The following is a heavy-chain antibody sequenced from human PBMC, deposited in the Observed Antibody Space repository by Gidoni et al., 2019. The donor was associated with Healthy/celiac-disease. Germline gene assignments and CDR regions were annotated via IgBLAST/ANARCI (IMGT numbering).Heavy chain of an antibody. D-gene: IGHD3-16*02. J-gene: IGHJ6*02. V-gene: IGHV1-69*01. CDR3: ARGIYDYVGGSDRFPPDV. Sequence: QVPLVQSGAEVKKPGSSVKVSCKASVGTFSSYAISWVRQAPGQGLELMGGIIPIFGTANYAQKFQGRVTITADESTSTAYMELSSLRSEDTAVYYCARGIYDYVGGSDRFPPDVWGQGTTVTVSS. CDR1: VGTFSSYA. CDR2: IIPIFGTA.